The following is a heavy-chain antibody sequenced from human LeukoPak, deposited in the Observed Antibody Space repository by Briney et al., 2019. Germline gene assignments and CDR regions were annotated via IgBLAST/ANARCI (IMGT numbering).Heavy chain of an antibody. Sequence: SETLSLTCTVSGGSISSYYWSWIRQPPGKGLEWIGYIYYSGSTNYNPSLKSRVTISVDTSKNQFSLKLSSVTAADTAVYYCARDVPYYYGMDVWGQGTTVTVSS. J-gene: IGHJ6*02. D-gene: IGHD2-2*01. CDR2: IYYSGST. V-gene: IGHV4-59*12. CDR3: ARDVPYYYGMDV. CDR1: GGSISSYY.